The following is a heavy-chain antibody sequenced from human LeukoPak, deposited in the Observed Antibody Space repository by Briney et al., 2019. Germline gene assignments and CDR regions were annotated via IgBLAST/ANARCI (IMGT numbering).Heavy chain of an antibody. V-gene: IGHV3-48*01. CDR1: GFTVRSNY. J-gene: IGHJ4*02. CDR3: AREGPGDHYFGF. CDR2: ITSTSETI. D-gene: IGHD7-27*01. Sequence: PGGSLRLSCAASGFTVRSNYISWVRQAPGKGLEWLSHITSTSETIYYADSVKGRFTISRDNSKNTLYLQMNSLRFDDTAVYYCAREGPGDHYFGFWGQGSLVTVSS.